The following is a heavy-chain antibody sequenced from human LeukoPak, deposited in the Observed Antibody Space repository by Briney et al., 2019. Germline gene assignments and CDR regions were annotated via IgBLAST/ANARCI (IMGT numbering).Heavy chain of an antibody. CDR2: ISSNGGSK. CDR3: AELGITMIGGV. D-gene: IGHD3-10*02. J-gene: IGHJ6*04. V-gene: IGHV3-64*01. Sequence: GGSLRLSCAASGFTFSSYAMHWVRQAPGKGLEYVSAISSNGGSKYYANSVKGRFSISRDNSKNTLYLQMGSLRAEDTAVYYCAELGITMIGGVWGKGTTVTISS. CDR1: GFTFSSYA.